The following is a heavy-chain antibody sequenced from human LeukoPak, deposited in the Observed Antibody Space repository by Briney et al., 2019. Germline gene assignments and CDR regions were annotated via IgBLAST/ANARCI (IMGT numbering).Heavy chain of an antibody. J-gene: IGHJ5*02. CDR3: ARGTQQLAP. V-gene: IGHV3-74*01. Sequence: GGSLRLSCAASGFTFSNFWMHWVRQTPGKGLVWVSRINSDGSSTSYADSVKGRFTISRDNAKNTLYLQMNSLRAEDTAVYYCARGTQQLAPWGQGTLVTVSS. D-gene: IGHD6-13*01. CDR2: INSDGSST. CDR1: GFTFSNFW.